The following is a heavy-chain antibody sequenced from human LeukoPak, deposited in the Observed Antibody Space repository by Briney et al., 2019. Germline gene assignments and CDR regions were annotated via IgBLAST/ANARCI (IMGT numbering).Heavy chain of an antibody. CDR3: ARDQGSYGSGSYLDY. Sequence: GGSLRLSCAASGFTFSSYAMSWVRQAPGKGLEWVSAISGSGGSTYYADSVKGRFTISRDNSKNTLYLQMNSLRAEDTAVYYCARDQGSYGSGSYLDYWGQGTLVTVSS. D-gene: IGHD3-10*01. J-gene: IGHJ4*02. CDR2: ISGSGGST. CDR1: GFTFSSYA. V-gene: IGHV3-23*01.